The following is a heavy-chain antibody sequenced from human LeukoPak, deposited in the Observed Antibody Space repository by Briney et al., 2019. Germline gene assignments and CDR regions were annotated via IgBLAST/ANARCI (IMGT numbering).Heavy chain of an antibody. V-gene: IGHV4-31*03. CDR2: IYYSGST. CDR3: ARVVGAALDY. CDR1: GGSIGSGGYY. J-gene: IGHJ4*02. D-gene: IGHD1-26*01. Sequence: SETLSLTCTVSGGSIGSGGYYWSWIRQHPGKGLEWIGYIYYSGSTYYNPSLKSRVTISVDTSKNQFSLKLSSVTAADTAVYYCARVVGAALDYWGQGTLVTVSS.